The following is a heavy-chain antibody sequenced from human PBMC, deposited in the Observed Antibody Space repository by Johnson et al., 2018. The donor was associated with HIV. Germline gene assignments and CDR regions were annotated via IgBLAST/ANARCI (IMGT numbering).Heavy chain of an antibody. D-gene: IGHD3-16*01. J-gene: IGHJ3*02. CDR2: ISYDGSNK. CDR3: ARDLTNWGSYAFDI. CDR1: GFTFSSYA. V-gene: IGHV3-30-3*01. Sequence: ASGFTFSSYAMHWVRQAPGKGLDWVAVISYDGSNKYYADSVKGRFTISRDNSKNTLYLQMNSLRAEDTAVYYCARDLTNWGSYAFDIWGQGTMVTVSS.